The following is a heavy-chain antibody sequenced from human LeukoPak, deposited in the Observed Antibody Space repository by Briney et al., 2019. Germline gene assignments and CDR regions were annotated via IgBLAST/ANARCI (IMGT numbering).Heavy chain of an antibody. CDR2: IYPGDSDT. CDR1: GYSFTSYW. J-gene: IGHJ4*02. CDR3: ARHSSGLNFDY. D-gene: IGHD6-19*01. Sequence: GGSLKIYFQGSGYSFTSYWIGWVRPMPGKGLAWMGIIYPGDSDTRYSPSFQGQVTISADKSISTAYLQWSSLKASDTAMYYCARHSSGLNFDYWGQGTLVTVSS. V-gene: IGHV5-51*01.